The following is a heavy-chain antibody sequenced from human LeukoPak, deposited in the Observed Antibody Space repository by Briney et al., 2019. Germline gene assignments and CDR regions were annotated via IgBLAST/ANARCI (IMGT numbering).Heavy chain of an antibody. V-gene: IGHV3-48*03. D-gene: IGHD6-19*01. CDR3: ARDPYVAVPGSDY. J-gene: IGHJ4*02. CDR1: GFTFSSYE. Sequence: GGSLRLSCAASGFTFSSYEMNWVRQAPGKGLEWVLYISSSGSTIYYADSVKGRFTISRDNAKNSLYLQMNSLRAEDTALYYCARDPYVAVPGSDYWGLGTLVTVSS. CDR2: ISSSGSTI.